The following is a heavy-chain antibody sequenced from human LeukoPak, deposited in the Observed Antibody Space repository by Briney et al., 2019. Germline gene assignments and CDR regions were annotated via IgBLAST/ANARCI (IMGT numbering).Heavy chain of an antibody. D-gene: IGHD4-17*01. V-gene: IGHV3-7*01. CDR2: IKQDGSEQ. CDR3: ARDPPGYGDYPDY. J-gene: IGHJ4*02. CDR1: VFTFSSYW. Sequence: GWSLRLSRAAPVFTFSSYWMSWVRQAPGTALEWVANIKQDGSEQYYVVSVKGRFTISRDNAKNSLYLKMNSLRAEDTAVYYCARDPPGYGDYPDYWGQGTLVTVSS.